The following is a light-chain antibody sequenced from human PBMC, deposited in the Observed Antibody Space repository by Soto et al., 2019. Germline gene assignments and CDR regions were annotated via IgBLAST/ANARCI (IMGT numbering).Light chain of an antibody. CDR3: QQYNNWPQT. V-gene: IGKV3-15*01. Sequence: EIVLTQSPGTLSLSPGERATLSCRASQSVSGNLAWYQQKPGQAPRLLIYGASTRATGVPARFSGSGSGTEFTLTISSLQSEDFAVYYCQQYNNWPQTFGQGTKVDI. CDR2: GAS. CDR1: QSVSGN. J-gene: IGKJ1*01.